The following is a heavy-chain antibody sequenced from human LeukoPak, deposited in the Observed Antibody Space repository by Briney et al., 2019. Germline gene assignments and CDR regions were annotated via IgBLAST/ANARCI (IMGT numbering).Heavy chain of an antibody. J-gene: IGHJ4*02. V-gene: IGHV4-39*07. D-gene: IGHD2-2*01. CDR2: IYYSGST. CDR3: ARLTDVPAGLGYFDY. Sequence: PSETLSLTCTVSGGSISSSSYYWGWIRQPPGKGLEWIGSIYYSGSTYYNPSLKSRVTISVDTSKNQFSLKLSSVTAADTAVYYCARLTDVPAGLGYFDYWGQGTLVTVSS. CDR1: GGSISSSSYY.